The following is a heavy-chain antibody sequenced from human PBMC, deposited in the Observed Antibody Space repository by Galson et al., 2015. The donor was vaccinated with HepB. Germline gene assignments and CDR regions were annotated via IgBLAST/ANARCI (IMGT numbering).Heavy chain of an antibody. CDR1: EFTFSNYG. D-gene: IGHD2-21*01. Sequence: SLRLSCAASEFTFSNYGMHWVRQAPGKGLDWVAVIWHDGKNKYYATSVEGRFTISRDNSKNILFLQMNSLRVEDSAVYYWAIDPGRDQPIDYWGQGTLVTVSS. J-gene: IGHJ4*02. CDR3: AIDPGRDQPIDY. V-gene: IGHV3-33*01. CDR2: IWHDGKNK.